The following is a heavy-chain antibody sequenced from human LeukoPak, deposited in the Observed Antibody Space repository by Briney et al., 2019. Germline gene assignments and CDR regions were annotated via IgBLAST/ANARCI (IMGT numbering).Heavy chain of an antibody. CDR3: AREWGRDIVVVIAIKTLVD. D-gene: IGHD2-21*01. J-gene: IGHJ4*02. Sequence: ASVKVSCKASGYTFTGYYMHWVRQASGQGLEWMGWINPNSGGTNYAQKFQGRVTMTRDTSISTAYMELSRLGSDDTAVYYCAREWGRDIVVVIAIKTLVDWGQGTLVTVSS. CDR1: GYTFTGYY. CDR2: INPNSGGT. V-gene: IGHV1-2*02.